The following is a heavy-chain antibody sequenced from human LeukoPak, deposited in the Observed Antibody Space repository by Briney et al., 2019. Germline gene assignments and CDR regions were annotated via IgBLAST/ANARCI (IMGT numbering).Heavy chain of an antibody. J-gene: IGHJ4*02. CDR2: IYSGGTT. CDR3: ARAAYDYVWGSYRHPDY. CDR1: GFTVSSNY. V-gene: IGHV3-66*01. D-gene: IGHD3-16*02. Sequence: GGSLRLSCAASGFTVSSNYISWVRQGPGKGLEWVSAIYSGGTTYYADSVKGRFTISRDNAKNSLYLQMNSLRAEDTAVYYCARAAYDYVWGSYRHPDYWGQGTLVTVSS.